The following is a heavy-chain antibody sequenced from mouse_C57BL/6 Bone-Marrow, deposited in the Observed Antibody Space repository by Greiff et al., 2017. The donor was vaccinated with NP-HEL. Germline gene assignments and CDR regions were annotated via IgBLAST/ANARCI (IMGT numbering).Heavy chain of an antibody. D-gene: IGHD1-1*01. V-gene: IGHV8-8*01. CDR2: IWWDDDK. CDR1: GFSLSTFGMG. Sequence: QVTLKESGPGILQPSQTLSLTCSFSGFSLSTFGMGVGWIRQPSGKGLEWLAHIWWDDDKYYNPALKRRLTISKDTSKNQVFLKNANVDTADTATYYCARIITTVVARYFDVWGTGTTVTVSS. CDR3: ARIITTVVARYFDV. J-gene: IGHJ1*03.